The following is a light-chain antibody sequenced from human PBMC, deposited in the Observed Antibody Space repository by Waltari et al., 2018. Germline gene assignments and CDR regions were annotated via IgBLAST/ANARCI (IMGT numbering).Light chain of an antibody. V-gene: IGLV3-21*04. CDR3: QVWDGNNDVGV. CDR1: SIGSKS. CDR2: YDS. Sequence: SYVLTQQPSVSVAPGETASVTCGGDSIGSKSGHWYQQKPGQAPVLVIYYDSDRPSGIPERFSGSNSGDTATLTLSRVEVGDEADYYCQVWDGNNDVGVFGGGTKLTVL. J-gene: IGLJ3*02.